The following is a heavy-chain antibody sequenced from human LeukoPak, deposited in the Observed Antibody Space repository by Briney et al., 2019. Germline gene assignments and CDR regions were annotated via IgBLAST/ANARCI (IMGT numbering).Heavy chain of an antibody. J-gene: IGHJ4*02. CDR1: GYTFTGYY. Sequence: ASVKVSCKASGYTFTGYYMHWVRQAPGQGLEWMGWINPNSGGTNYAQKFQGRVTMTRDTSISTAYMELSRLRSDDTAVYYCARTLYYDSSGYYYWGQGTLVTVSS. CDR2: INPNSGGT. CDR3: ARTLYYDSSGYYY. V-gene: IGHV1-2*02. D-gene: IGHD3-22*01.